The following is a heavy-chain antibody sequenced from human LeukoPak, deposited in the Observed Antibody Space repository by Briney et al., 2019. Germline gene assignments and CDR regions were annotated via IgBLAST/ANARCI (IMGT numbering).Heavy chain of an antibody. D-gene: IGHD4-17*01. V-gene: IGHV3-30*02. J-gene: IGHJ6*03. Sequence: GGSLRLSCAASGFIFSSYGMHWVRQAPGKGLEWVAFIRYDGSNTYYADSVKGRFTISRDNSKNTLYLQMNSLRGEDTAVYYCAGVMSTVTSGYYNYMDVWGKGTTVTVSS. CDR3: AGVMSTVTSGYYNYMDV. CDR2: IRYDGSNT. CDR1: GFIFSSYG.